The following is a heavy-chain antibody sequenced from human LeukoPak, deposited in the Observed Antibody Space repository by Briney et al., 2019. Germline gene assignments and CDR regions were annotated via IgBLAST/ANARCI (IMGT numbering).Heavy chain of an antibody. V-gene: IGHV3-30*18. D-gene: IGHD4-17*01. J-gene: IGHJ6*02. CDR2: ISYDGSNK. CDR3: AKDPHPYGTEYYYYGMDV. CDR1: GFTFSSYG. Sequence: RGSLRLSCAASGFTFSSYGMHWVRQAPGKGLEWVAVISYDGSNKYYADSVKGRFTISRDNSKNTLYLQMNSLRAEDTAVYYCAKDPHPYGTEYYYYGMDVWGQGTTVTVSS.